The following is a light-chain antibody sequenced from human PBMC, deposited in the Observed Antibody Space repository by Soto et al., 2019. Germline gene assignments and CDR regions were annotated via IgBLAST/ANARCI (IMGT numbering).Light chain of an antibody. CDR3: QQYNKWPPLT. CDR2: DAS. Sequence: EIVMTQSPATLSVSPGERATLSCRASQSVNSYSAWYQQKPGQAPRLLIYDASTRATGIPPRFSGSGSGTEFTLTISSLQSVDFGVYYCQQYNKWPPLTFGGGTKVEIK. V-gene: IGKV3-15*01. CDR1: QSVNSY. J-gene: IGKJ4*01.